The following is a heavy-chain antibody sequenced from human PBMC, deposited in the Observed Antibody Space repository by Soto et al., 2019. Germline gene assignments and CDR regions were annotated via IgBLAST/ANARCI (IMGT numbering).Heavy chain of an antibody. Sequence: GGSLRLSCAASGLTFSSYWLSWVRQAPGKGLEWVANINQAGNKKYYVDSVKGRFTISRDNAKNSLYLQMNSLKAEDTAVYYCARDRGSGRYWGQGTLVTVSS. J-gene: IGHJ4*02. CDR3: ARDRGSGRY. V-gene: IGHV3-7*05. D-gene: IGHD2-8*02. CDR2: INQAGNKK. CDR1: GLTFSSYW.